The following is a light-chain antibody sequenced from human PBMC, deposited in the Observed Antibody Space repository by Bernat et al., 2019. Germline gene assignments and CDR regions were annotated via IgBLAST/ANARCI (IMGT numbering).Light chain of an antibody. CDR3: SSYTRTSTVV. V-gene: IGLV2-18*02. CDR1: RSDVGSHNR. CDR2: EVT. Sequence: QSALTQPPSVSGSPGQSVTISCTGTRSDVGSHNRVSWYQQSPGTAPKLLIYEVTNRPAGVPDRFSGSKSGNTASLTISGLQADDEADYYCSSYTRTSTVVVGTGTKVTVL. J-gene: IGLJ1*01.